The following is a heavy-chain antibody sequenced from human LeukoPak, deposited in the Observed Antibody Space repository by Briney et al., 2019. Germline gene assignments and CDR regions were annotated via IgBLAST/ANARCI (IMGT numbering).Heavy chain of an antibody. J-gene: IGHJ4*02. D-gene: IGHD6-13*01. CDR1: GGSISSYY. CDR3: ARVGTAAGTYHDY. Sequence: SETLSLTCTVSGGSISSYYWSWIRQPPGKGLEWIGYIYYSGSTNYNPSLKSRVTISVDTSKNQFSLKLSSVTAADTAVYYCARVGTAAGTYHDYWGQGTLVTVSS. V-gene: IGHV4-59*01. CDR2: IYYSGST.